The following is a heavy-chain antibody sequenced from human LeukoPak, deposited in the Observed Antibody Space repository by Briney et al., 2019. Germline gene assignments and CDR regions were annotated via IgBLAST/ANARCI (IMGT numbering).Heavy chain of an antibody. D-gene: IGHD6-13*01. J-gene: IGHJ6*02. CDR1: GYTFTGYY. CDR2: INPNSGGT. CDR3: ARGSAAGTYYYYGMDV. V-gene: IGHV1-2*02. Sequence: ASVKVSCKASGYTFTGYYMHWVRQAPGQGLEWMGWINPNSGGTNYAQKFQGRVTMTRDTSISTAYMELSRLRSDDTAVYYCARGSAAGTYYYYGMDVWGQGTTVTVSS.